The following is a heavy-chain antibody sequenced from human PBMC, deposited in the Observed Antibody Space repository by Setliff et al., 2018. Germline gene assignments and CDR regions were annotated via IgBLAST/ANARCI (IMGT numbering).Heavy chain of an antibody. J-gene: IGHJ4*02. CDR2: IHYTGSP. D-gene: IGHD2-2*01. Sequence: SQTLSLTCSLYGDSSNSDYWAWIRQTPGKGLEWIGYIHYTGSPNFNPSLETRVTISLDTSKNEFSLKLNSVTAADTAVYYCARGEGCKDGICLYQFDFWGQGTLVTVSS. V-gene: IGHV4-59*01. CDR3: ARGEGCKDGICLYQFDF. CDR1: GDSSNSDY.